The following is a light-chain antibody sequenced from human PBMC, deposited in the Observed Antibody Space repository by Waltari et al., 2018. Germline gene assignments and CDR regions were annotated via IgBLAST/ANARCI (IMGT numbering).Light chain of an antibody. CDR1: PSISSW. J-gene: IGKJ1*01. Sequence: DIQMTQSPSTLSASVGDRVTITCRASPSISSWLAWYQQKPGKAPKLLISKASILESGVPSRFSGSGFGTEFTLTISSLQPDDFATYYCLQFDSLWTFGQGTKVEIK. CDR3: LQFDSLWT. V-gene: IGKV1-5*03. CDR2: KAS.